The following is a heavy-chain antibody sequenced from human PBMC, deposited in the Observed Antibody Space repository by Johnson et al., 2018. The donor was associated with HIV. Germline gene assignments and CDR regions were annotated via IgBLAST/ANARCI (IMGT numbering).Heavy chain of an antibody. D-gene: IGHD6-19*01. J-gene: IGHJ3*02. CDR3: ARTRSGWAHDAFDI. CDR2: IWYDGSNK. Sequence: QVQLVESGGGVVQPGRSLRLSCAASGFTFSSYGMHWVRQAPGKGLEWVAVIWYDGSNKYYVDSVKGRFTISRDNAKNSLYLQMNSLRAEDTAVYYCARTRSGWAHDAFDIWGQGTMVTVSS. CDR1: GFTFSSYG. V-gene: IGHV3-33*03.